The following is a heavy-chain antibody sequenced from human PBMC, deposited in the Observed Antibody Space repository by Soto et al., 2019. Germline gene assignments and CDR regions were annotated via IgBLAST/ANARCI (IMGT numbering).Heavy chain of an antibody. CDR3: ARDTKAGGSYRGYYYYGMDV. CDR1: GYTFTGYY. J-gene: IGHJ6*02. Sequence: QVQLVQSGAEVKKPGASVKVSCKASGYTFTGYYMHWVRQAPGQGLEWMGWINPNSGGTNYAQKFQGWVTMTRDTSISTAYMELSRLRSDDTAVYYCARDTKAGGSYRGYYYYGMDVWGQGTTVTVSS. CDR2: INPNSGGT. V-gene: IGHV1-2*04. D-gene: IGHD3-16*02.